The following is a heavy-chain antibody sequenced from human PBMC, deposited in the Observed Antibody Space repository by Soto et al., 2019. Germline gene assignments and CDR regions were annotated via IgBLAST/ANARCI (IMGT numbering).Heavy chain of an antibody. D-gene: IGHD6-6*01. CDR2: ISSRGSTI. CDR1: GFTFSDYY. V-gene: IGHV3-11*01. Sequence: QVQLVESGGGLVKPGGSLRLSCAASGFTFSDYYMSWIRQAPGKGLEWVSYISSRGSTIYYADSVKGRFTTSRDNANNSLNMQMNSLRAEDTRVYYCAREVYSSSLPTYYCCYDMDVWGQGTTGTVSS. CDR3: AREVYSSSLPTYYCCYDMDV. J-gene: IGHJ6*02.